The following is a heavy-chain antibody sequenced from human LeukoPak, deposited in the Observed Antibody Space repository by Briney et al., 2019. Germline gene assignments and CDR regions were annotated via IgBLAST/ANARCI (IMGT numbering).Heavy chain of an antibody. J-gene: IGHJ2*01. Sequence: SETLSLTCTVSGGSVSSGSYYWSWIRQPPGKGLEWIGYIYYSGSTNYNPSLKSRVTISVDTSKNQFSLKLSSVTAADTAVYYCARGIGCSGGSCYHRPLLFDLWGRGTLVTVSS. CDR3: ARGIGCSGGSCYHRPLLFDL. CDR1: GGSVSSGSYY. D-gene: IGHD2-15*01. CDR2: IYYSGST. V-gene: IGHV4-61*01.